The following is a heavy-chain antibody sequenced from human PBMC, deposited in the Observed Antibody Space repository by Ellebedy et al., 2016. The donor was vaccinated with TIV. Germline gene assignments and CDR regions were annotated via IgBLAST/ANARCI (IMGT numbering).Heavy chain of an antibody. CDR3: ARRTTTGAYNWFDS. CDR2: IYTSGST. J-gene: IGHJ5*01. V-gene: IGHV4-4*07. CDR1: GGSISSSC. D-gene: IGHD1-1*01. Sequence: SETLSLTXNFSGGSISSSCWPWIRQPAGKGLEWIGRIYTSGSTNYNPSLKSRVTMSIDTSMNQFSLNLNSVTAADTAVYYCARRTTTGAYNWFDSWGQGTLVTVSS.